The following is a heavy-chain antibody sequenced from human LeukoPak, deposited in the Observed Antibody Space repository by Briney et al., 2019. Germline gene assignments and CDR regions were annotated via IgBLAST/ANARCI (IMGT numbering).Heavy chain of an antibody. CDR2: ISSSGSTI. CDR3: ARGDYYYYYGMDV. CDR1: GFTFSSYE. J-gene: IGHJ6*04. V-gene: IGHV3-48*03. Sequence: GGSLRLSCAASGFTFSSYEMNWVRQAPGKGLEWVSYISSSGSTIYYADSVKGRFTISRDNAKNSLYLQMNSLRAEDTAVYYCARGDYYYYYGMDVWGKGATVTVSS.